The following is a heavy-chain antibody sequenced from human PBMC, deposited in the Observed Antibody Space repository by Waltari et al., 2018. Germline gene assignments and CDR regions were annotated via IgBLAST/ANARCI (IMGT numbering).Heavy chain of an antibody. Sequence: PGKGLEWVSYISSSSSTIYYADSVKGRFTISRDNAKNSLYLQMNSLRAEDTAVYYCARDSNYGGNEYYFDYWGQGTLVTVSS. CDR2: ISSSSSTI. CDR3: ARDSNYGGNEYYFDY. V-gene: IGHV3-48*01. D-gene: IGHD4-17*01. J-gene: IGHJ4*02.